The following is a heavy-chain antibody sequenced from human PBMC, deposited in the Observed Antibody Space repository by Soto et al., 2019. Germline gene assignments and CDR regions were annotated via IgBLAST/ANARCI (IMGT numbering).Heavy chain of an antibody. Sequence: SVKVSCKASGGTFSSYAISWVRQAPGQGLEWMGGIIPIFGTANYAQKFQGRVTITADESTSTAYMELSSLRSEDTAVYYCARDRTVTTSTREHYGMDVWGQGTTVTVSS. CDR3: ARDRTVTTSTREHYGMDV. D-gene: IGHD4-17*01. CDR2: IIPIFGTA. CDR1: GGTFSSYA. J-gene: IGHJ6*02. V-gene: IGHV1-69*13.